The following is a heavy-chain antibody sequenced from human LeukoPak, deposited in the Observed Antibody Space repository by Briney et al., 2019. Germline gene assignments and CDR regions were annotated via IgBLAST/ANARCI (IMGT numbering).Heavy chain of an antibody. CDR1: GDSVSSNSAA. CDR3: ARDTVDIVATIWGKDYYYYYMDV. D-gene: IGHD5-12*01. CDR2: TYYRSKWYN. V-gene: IGHV6-1*01. J-gene: IGHJ6*03. Sequence: SQTLSLTCAISGDSVSSNSAAWNWIRQSPSRGLEWLGRTYYRSKWYNDYAVSVKSRITINPDTSKNQFSLQLNSVTPEDTAVYYCARDTVDIVATIWGKDYYYYYMDVWGKGTTVTVSS.